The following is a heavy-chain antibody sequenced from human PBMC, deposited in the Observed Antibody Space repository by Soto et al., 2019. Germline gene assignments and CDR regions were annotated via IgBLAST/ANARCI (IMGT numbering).Heavy chain of an antibody. CDR1: VDSITTYY. J-gene: IGHJ6*02. Sequence: SETLSLTCTVSVDSITTYYWSWIRQPAGKGLEWIWRIDTSGNTNYNPSLKSRVTMSVDTSKKQFSLKLTSVTAADTAVYYCARYSNNWFQTEGMDVWGQGTTVT. V-gene: IGHV4-4*07. CDR3: ARYSNNWFQTEGMDV. CDR2: IDTSGNT. D-gene: IGHD6-13*01.